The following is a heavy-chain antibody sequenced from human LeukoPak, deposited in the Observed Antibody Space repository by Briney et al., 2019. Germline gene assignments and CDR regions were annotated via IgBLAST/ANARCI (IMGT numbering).Heavy chain of an antibody. CDR2: INHSGST. D-gene: IGHD6-19*01. CDR1: GGSFSGYY. Sequence: SETLSLTCAVYGGSFSGYYWSWIRQPPGKGLEWIGEINHSGSTNYNPSLKSRVTISVDTSKNQFSLKLSSVTAADTAMYYCARGSSGWDLGAFDIWGQGTMVTVSS. V-gene: IGHV4-34*01. CDR3: ARGSSGWDLGAFDI. J-gene: IGHJ3*02.